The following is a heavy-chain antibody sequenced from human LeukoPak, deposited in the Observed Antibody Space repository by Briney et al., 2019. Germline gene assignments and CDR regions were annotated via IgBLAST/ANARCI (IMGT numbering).Heavy chain of an antibody. CDR3: ARPSLFSGYDQPHRIAVPGNAFDI. J-gene: IGHJ3*02. D-gene: IGHD6-19*01. Sequence: ASVKVSCKASGYTFTSYDINWVRQATGQGLEWMGWMNPNSGNTGYAQKFQGRVTMTRNTSISTAYMELSSLRSEDTAVYYCARPSLFSGYDQPHRIAVPGNAFDIWGLGTMVTVSS. CDR1: GYTFTSYD. V-gene: IGHV1-8*01. CDR2: MNPNSGNT.